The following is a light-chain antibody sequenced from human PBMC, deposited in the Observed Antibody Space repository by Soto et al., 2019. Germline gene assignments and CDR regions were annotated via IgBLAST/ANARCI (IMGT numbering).Light chain of an antibody. V-gene: IGKV1-39*01. CDR1: QNIRTY. Sequence: DIQVTQSPSSLSASVRDRVTITCRASQNIRTYFNWYQQRPGKPPKLLIQTATTLQSGVPSRFSGSGSGTDFTLTISSLQPEDFATYYCQQTYSTLNSFGQGTKLEIK. CDR3: QQTYSTLNS. CDR2: TAT. J-gene: IGKJ2*03.